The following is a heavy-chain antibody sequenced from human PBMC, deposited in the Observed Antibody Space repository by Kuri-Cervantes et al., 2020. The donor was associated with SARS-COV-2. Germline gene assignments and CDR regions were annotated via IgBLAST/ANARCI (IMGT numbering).Heavy chain of an antibody. CDR1: GFTFSSYE. Sequence: GGSLRLSCAASGFTFSSYEMNWVRQAPGKGLEWVSYISSSGSTIYYADSVKGRFTISRDNAKNSLYLQMNSLRAEDTAVYYCATTGYSSGWYNFDYWGQGTLVTVSS. CDR2: ISSSGSTI. D-gene: IGHD6-19*01. V-gene: IGHV3-48*03. CDR3: ATTGYSSGWYNFDY. J-gene: IGHJ4*02.